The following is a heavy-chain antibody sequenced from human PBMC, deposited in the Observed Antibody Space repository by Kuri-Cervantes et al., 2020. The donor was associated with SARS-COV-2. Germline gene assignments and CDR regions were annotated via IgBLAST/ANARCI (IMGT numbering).Heavy chain of an antibody. CDR1: GYSISRGYD. Sequence: GSLRLSCAVSGYSISRGYDWGWIRQPPGKGLEWFGSIYHSGSTYYNPSLKSRVTISVDTYKNQLSLKLSSVTAADTAVYHCTRQLRLYSMDVWGKGTAVTVSS. D-gene: IGHD5-12*01. CDR2: IYHSGST. V-gene: IGHV4-38-2*01. CDR3: TRQLRLYSMDV. J-gene: IGHJ6*03.